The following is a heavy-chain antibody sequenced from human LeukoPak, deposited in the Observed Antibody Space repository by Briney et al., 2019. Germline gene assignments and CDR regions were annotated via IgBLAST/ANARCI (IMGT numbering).Heavy chain of an antibody. D-gene: IGHD3-10*01. CDR2: FHYRGRT. V-gene: IGHV4-39*07. CDR3: ARLPPRVTMVRGVRTHLDY. J-gene: IGHJ4*02. Sequence: SETLSLTCSVSGDSIRSGSYYWGWIRQPPGKGLEWIGSFHYRGRTYYNPSLKSRVTISLDTSKNQFSLKLGSVTAADTAVYYCARLPPRVTMVRGVRTHLDYWGQGTLVTVSS. CDR1: GDSIRSGSYY.